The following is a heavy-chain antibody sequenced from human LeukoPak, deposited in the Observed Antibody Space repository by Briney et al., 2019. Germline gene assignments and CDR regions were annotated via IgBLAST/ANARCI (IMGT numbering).Heavy chain of an antibody. CDR1: GGSIATHY. Sequence: PSETLSLTCTVSGGSIATHYWSWIRQPPGKGLEWIGYINYSGTTNFNPSLNSRATISVDTSRNQFSLKLSSVTAADTAVYYCARGGGTFDTCGEGKMFSAS. J-gene: IGHJ3*02. CDR2: INYSGTT. V-gene: IGHV4-59*11. CDR3: ARGGGTFDT.